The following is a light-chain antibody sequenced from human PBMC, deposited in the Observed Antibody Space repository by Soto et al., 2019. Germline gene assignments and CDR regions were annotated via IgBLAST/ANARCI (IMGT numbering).Light chain of an antibody. CDR1: SSNIGASYD. CDR2: GSG. J-gene: IGLJ1*01. CDR3: QSYDSSLTGYV. V-gene: IGLV1-40*01. Sequence: QSVLSQPRSVSWSPGHSVTISCAGSSSNIGASYDVHWYQQLPGTAPKVVIYGSGNRPSGVPDRFSGSKSGTSASLAIAGLHAEDEADYYCQSYDSSLTGYVFGTGTKVTVL.